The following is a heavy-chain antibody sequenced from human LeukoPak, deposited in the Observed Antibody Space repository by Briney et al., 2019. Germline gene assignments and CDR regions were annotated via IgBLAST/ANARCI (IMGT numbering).Heavy chain of an antibody. CDR3: ARAPSEIGGYYPEYFRH. CDR1: GFIFSIYW. D-gene: IGHD3-22*01. V-gene: IGHV3-74*01. CDR2: IKSDGST. J-gene: IGHJ1*01. Sequence: GGSLRLSCAASGFIFSIYWMQWVRQAPGKGLVCVSRIKSDGSTNYADSVKGRFTISRDNAKNTVSLQMNSLRPEDTGVYYCARAPSEIGGYYPEYFRHWGQGTLVTVSS.